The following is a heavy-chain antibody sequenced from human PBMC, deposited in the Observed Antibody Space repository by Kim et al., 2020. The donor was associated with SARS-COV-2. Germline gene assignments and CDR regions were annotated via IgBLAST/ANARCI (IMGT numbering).Heavy chain of an antibody. J-gene: IGHJ4*02. D-gene: IGHD3-3*01. V-gene: IGHV1-2*02. CDR2: VGT. CDR3: AESGYPHDY. Sequence: VGTNYAQKFQGRLTMTRDTSISTAYMGLSRLRSDDTAVYYCAESGYPHDYWGQGTLVTVSS.